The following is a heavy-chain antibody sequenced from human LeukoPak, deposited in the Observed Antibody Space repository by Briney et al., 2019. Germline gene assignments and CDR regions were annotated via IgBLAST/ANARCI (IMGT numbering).Heavy chain of an antibody. CDR2: IKQDGSDI. J-gene: IGHJ4*02. V-gene: IGHV3-7*03. CDR1: GFTFSNYW. CDR3: ARSKRTYDF. Sequence: PGGSLRLSCAASGFTFSNYWMSWVRQAPGKGLEWVANIKQDGSDIYYVDSVKGRFTISRDNAKNSLYLQMNSLRAEDTAVYYCARSKRTYDFWGQGTLVTVSS.